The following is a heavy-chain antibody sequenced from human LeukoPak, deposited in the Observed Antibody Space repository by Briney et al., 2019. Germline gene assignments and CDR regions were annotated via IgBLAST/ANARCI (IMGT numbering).Heavy chain of an antibody. CDR3: ASKVSGSGSYYKPFDY. Sequence: GGSLRLSCAASGFTVSSYAMSWVRQAPGKGLEWVSGISISDDNLYYADSMKGRFTISRDSSKNTLYLQMNSLRAEDTAVYYCASKVSGSGSYYKPFDYWGQGTLVTVSS. D-gene: IGHD3-10*01. V-gene: IGHV3-23*01. CDR1: GFTVSSYA. J-gene: IGHJ4*02. CDR2: ISISDDNL.